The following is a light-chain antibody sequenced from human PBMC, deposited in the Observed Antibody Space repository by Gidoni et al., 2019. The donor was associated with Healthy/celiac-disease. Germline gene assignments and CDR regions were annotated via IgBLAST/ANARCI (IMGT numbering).Light chain of an antibody. CDR1: QSISSY. V-gene: IGKV1-39*01. Sequence: IQMTQSPSSLSASVGDRVTITCRASQSISSYLNWYQQKPGKAPKLLIYAASSLQSGVPSRFSGSISGTDFTLTISSLQPEDFATYYCQQSYSTPYTFXQXTKLEIK. J-gene: IGKJ2*01. CDR3: QQSYSTPYT. CDR2: AAS.